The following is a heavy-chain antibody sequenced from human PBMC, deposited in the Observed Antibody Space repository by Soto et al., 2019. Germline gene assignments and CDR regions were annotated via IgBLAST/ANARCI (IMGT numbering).Heavy chain of an antibody. D-gene: IGHD2-15*01. V-gene: IGHV4-31*03. J-gene: IGHJ4*02. CDR1: GCSINSGCYY. CDR2: IHYRGRT. Sequence: SETRSLTCHVSGCSINSGCYYLGWIRQHPGKGLEWIGYIHYRGRTSHNPSLKSRGSISLDTSGHHFSLKLTSVTVADTAVYYCARCRDAFGFDTWGQGILVTVSS. CDR3: ARCRDAFGFDT.